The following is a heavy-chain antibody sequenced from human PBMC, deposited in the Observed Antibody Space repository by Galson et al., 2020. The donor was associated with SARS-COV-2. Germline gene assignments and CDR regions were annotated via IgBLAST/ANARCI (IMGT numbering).Heavy chain of an antibody. D-gene: IGHD3-16*02. CDR3: ARDVSRLGELSLSPDYYGMDV. V-gene: IGHV3-21*01. CDR2: ISSSSSYI. Sequence: GGSLRLSCAASGFTFSSYSMNWVRQAPGKGLEWVSSISSSSSYIYYADSVKGRFTISRDNAKNSLYLQMNSLRAEDTAVYYCARDVSRLGELSLSPDYYGMDVWGQGTTVTVSS. J-gene: IGHJ6*02. CDR1: GFTFSSYS.